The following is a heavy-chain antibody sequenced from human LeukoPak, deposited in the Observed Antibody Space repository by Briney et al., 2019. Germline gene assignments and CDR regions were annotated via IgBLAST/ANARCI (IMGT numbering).Heavy chain of an antibody. J-gene: IGHJ4*02. CDR2: IYYSGST. V-gene: IGHV4-59*08. D-gene: IGHD6-19*01. CDR3: ARWAYSTDWYQYFDK. CDR1: GGSISSYY. Sequence: SETLSLPCTVSGGSISSYYRTWIRQPPGAGLEWIGYIYYSGSTNYNPSLKSRVTITVDTSKNQFSLKLSSVTAADTAVYYCARWAYSTDWYQYFDKWGKGNLHTVSS.